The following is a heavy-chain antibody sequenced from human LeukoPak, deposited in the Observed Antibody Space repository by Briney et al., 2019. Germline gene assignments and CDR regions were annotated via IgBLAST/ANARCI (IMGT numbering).Heavy chain of an antibody. CDR1: GYTFTSYY. V-gene: IGHV1-46*01. CDR2: INPSGGST. Sequence: ASVKVSCKASGYTFTSYYMHWVRQAPGQGLEWMGIINPSGGSTSYAQKFQGRVTMTRDMSTSTVYMELSSLRSEDTAVYYCARDRVKNYYYYYYMDVWGKGTTVTVSS. J-gene: IGHJ6*03. CDR3: ARDRVKNYYYYYYMDV.